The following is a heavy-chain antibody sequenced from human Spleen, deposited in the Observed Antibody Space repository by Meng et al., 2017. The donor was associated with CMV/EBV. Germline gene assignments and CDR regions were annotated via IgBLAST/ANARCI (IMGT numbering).Heavy chain of an antibody. CDR3: TRDVSNTGSRRRNWFDP. V-gene: IGHV3-21*01. J-gene: IGHJ5*02. CDR1: GFTFSSYA. D-gene: IGHD1-26*01. Sequence: GGSLRLSCAASGFTFSSYAMSWVRQAPGKGLEWVSSISTTSTHIFYADSVKGRFIISRDNAKESLFLQLKSLTVEDTAVYYCTRDVSNTGSRRRNWFDPWGQGTLVTVSS. CDR2: ISTTSTHI.